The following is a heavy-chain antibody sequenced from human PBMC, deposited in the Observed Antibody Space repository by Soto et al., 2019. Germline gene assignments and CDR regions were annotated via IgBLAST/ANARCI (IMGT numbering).Heavy chain of an antibody. CDR3: VKEWHSDGYGAAFEV. CDR2: VSRDGFTK. Sequence: QVQLVESGGGVGQPGRSLRLSCAASGFTFSNYGMQWVRQAPGKGLEWVAVVSRDGFTKFYAGSVKGRFTISRDNSKNSLDLRVNSLRPEDTDVYDCVKEWHSDGYGAAFEVWGQGTMVTVSS. CDR1: GFTFSNYG. D-gene: IGHD5-18*01. J-gene: IGHJ3*01. V-gene: IGHV3-30*18.